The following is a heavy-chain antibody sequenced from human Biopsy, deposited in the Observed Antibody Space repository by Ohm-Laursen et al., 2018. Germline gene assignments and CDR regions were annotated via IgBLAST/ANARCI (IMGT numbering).Heavy chain of an antibody. Sequence: DTLSLTWTVSGGSISDDYWNWIRQPPGKGLQVIGYISSGGRAKYNPSLKSRLTISLDTSKNQLSLRLSSVTAADSAIYYCARERQFRFLEGAFDYWGQGILVTVSS. CDR3: ARERQFRFLEGAFDY. J-gene: IGHJ4*02. D-gene: IGHD3-3*01. CDR2: ISSGGRA. CDR1: GGSISDDY. V-gene: IGHV4-59*01.